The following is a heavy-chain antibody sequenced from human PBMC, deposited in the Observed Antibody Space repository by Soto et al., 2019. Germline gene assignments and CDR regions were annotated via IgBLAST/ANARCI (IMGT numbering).Heavy chain of an antibody. CDR3: ARVFYCSGGSCYRGLDY. V-gene: IGHV3-11*01. J-gene: IGHJ4*02. CDR1: GFTFREYY. Sequence: LVESGGGWVQPGGSLRLSCAVSGFTFREYYMTWIRQAPGKGLEWFSYIDASGSNVYFADSVQGRFTISRDNAKNSLYLQMNSLRVEDTAVYYCARVFYCSGGSCYRGLDYWGQGILVTVSS. D-gene: IGHD2-15*01. CDR2: IDASGSNV.